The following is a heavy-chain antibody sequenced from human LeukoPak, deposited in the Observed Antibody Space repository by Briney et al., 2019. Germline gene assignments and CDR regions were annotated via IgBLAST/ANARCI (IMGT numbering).Heavy chain of an antibody. CDR1: GFTFNTYT. D-gene: IGHD6-19*01. CDR2: ISYTSGNI. CDR3: AKDGSIAVAGMFDY. J-gene: IGHJ4*02. V-gene: IGHV3-21*01. Sequence: PGGSLRLSCTASGFTFNTYTMNWVRQAPGKGLEWVSSISYTSGNIFYADSVKGRFTVSRDNGKDSLYLQMNSLTVEDTAVYYCAKDGSIAVAGMFDYWGQGTLVTVSS.